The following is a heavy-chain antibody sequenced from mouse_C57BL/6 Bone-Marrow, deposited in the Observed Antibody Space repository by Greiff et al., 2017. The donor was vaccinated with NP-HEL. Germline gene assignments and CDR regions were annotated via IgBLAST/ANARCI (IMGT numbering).Heavy chain of an antibody. CDR1: GYTFTSYG. V-gene: IGHV1-81*01. CDR3: ARSITTVVATFYWYFEV. Sequence: VQLQQSGAELARPGASVKLSCKASGYTFTSYGISWVKQRTGQGLEWIGEIYPRSGNTYYNEKFKGKATLTADKSSSTAYMELRSLTSEDSAVYFCARSITTVVATFYWYFEVWGTGTTRTVSS. J-gene: IGHJ1*03. CDR2: IYPRSGNT. D-gene: IGHD1-1*01.